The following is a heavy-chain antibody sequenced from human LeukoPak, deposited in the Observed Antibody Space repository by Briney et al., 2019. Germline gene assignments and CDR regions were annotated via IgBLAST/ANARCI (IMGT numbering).Heavy chain of an antibody. CDR1: GFTFSSYN. CDR2: ISSSSSYI. V-gene: IGHV3-21*01. Sequence: PGGSLRLSCAASGFTFSSYNMNWVRQAPGKGLEWVSSISSSSSYIYYADSVKGRFTISRDNAKNSLYLQMNSLRAEDTAVYYCVRDLGNTYYYDTSGSRLRVGGPFDYWGQGTLVTVSS. D-gene: IGHD3-22*01. J-gene: IGHJ4*02. CDR3: VRDLGNTYYYDTSGSRLRVGGPFDY.